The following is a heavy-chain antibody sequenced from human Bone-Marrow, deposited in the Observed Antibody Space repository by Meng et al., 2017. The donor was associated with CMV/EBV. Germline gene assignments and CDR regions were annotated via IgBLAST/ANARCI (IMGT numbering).Heavy chain of an antibody. CDR3: AKDQNYDAGVFDD. Sequence: GESLKISCAASGFTFSSYGVHWVRQAPGKGLQWVASIRYDASNKYYRDSVQGRFIVSRDNSKNTLYLQLNNLRAVDTAVFYCAKDQNYDAGVFDDWGQGTLVTVSS. J-gene: IGHJ4*02. D-gene: IGHD3-3*01. V-gene: IGHV3-30*02. CDR2: IRYDASNK. CDR1: GFTFSSYG.